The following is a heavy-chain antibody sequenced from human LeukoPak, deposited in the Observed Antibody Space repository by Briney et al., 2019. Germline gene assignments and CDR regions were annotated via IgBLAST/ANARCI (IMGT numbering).Heavy chain of an antibody. CDR2: TVGIGPDT. CDR1: GFTFTNYA. Sequence: GGSLRLSCAASGFTFTNYAMTWVRQAPGKGLEWVAATVGIGPDTYHADSVKGRFTISRDNSKNILYLQMNSLRVEDTAVYYCAKASAARCIGVFCYPFDHWGQGTLVTVSS. D-gene: IGHD2-15*01. V-gene: IGHV3-23*01. CDR3: AKASAARCIGVFCYPFDH. J-gene: IGHJ4*02.